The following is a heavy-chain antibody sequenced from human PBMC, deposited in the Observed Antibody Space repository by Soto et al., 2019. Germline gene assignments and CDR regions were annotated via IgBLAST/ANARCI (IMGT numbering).Heavy chain of an antibody. CDR3: ARDLATVTTSRGWYFDL. J-gene: IGHJ2*01. Sequence: EVQLVESGGGLVQPGGSLRLSCAASGFTFSSYSMNWVRQAPGKGLEWVSYISSSSSTIYYADSVKGRFTISRDNAKNSRYLQMNSLRAEDTAVYYCARDLATVTTSRGWYFDLWGRGTLVTVSS. CDR2: ISSSSSTI. D-gene: IGHD4-17*01. V-gene: IGHV3-48*01. CDR1: GFTFSSYS.